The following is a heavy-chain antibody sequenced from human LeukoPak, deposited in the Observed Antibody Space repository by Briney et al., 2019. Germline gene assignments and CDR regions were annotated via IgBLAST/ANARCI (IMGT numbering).Heavy chain of an antibody. D-gene: IGHD5-18*01. CDR3: ATDVDTAMVTIY. V-gene: IGHV1-69*06. CDR2: IIPIFGTA. CDR1: GGTFSSYA. J-gene: IGHJ4*02. Sequence: SVKVSCKASGGTFSSYAISWVRQAPGQGLEWMGGIIPIFGTANYAQKFQGRVTITADKSTSTAYMELSSLRSEDTAVYYCATDVDTAMVTIYWGQGTLVTVSS.